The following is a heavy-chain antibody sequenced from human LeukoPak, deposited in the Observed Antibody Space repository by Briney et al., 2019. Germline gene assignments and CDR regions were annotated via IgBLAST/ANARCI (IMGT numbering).Heavy chain of an antibody. CDR3: ARDRYYAYYDFWSGYDY. CDR2: IKQDGSEK. V-gene: IGHV3-7*01. D-gene: IGHD3-3*01. J-gene: IGHJ4*02. Sequence: GGSLRLSCTASGFTFSSYWMSWVRQAPGKGLEWVANIKQDGSEKYYVDSVKGRFTISRDNAKNSLYLQMNSLRAEDTAVYYCARDRYYAYYDFWSGYDYWGQGTLVTVSS. CDR1: GFTFSSYW.